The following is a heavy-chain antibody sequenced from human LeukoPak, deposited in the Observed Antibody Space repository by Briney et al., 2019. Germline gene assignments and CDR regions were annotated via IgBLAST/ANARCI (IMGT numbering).Heavy chain of an antibody. CDR3: ARDGVLGQVDYFDY. V-gene: IGHV3-21*01. D-gene: IGHD3-16*01. CDR1: GFTVSSNY. CDR2: ISSSSSYI. J-gene: IGHJ4*02. Sequence: GGSLRLSCAASGFTVSSNYMSWVRQAPGKGLEWVSSISSSSSYIYYADSVKGRFTNSRDNAKNSLYLQMNSLRAEDTAVYYCARDGVLGQVDYFDYWGQGTLVTVSS.